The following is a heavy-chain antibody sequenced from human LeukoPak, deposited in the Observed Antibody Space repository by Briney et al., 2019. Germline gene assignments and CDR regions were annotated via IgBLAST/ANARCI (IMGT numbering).Heavy chain of an antibody. CDR2: IKQDGSEK. CDR3: ARDIPHYYDSRGYFYEGDN. CDR1: GFSFSTYW. J-gene: IGHJ4*02. D-gene: IGHD3-22*01. V-gene: IGHV3-7*04. Sequence: PGGSLTLSCAASGFSFSTYWMSWVRQAPGKGLDWVANIKQDGSEKCYVDSVKGRFTISRDNAKNSLYLQMNRLRAEDTAVYYCARDIPHYYDSRGYFYEGDNWGQGALVTVSS.